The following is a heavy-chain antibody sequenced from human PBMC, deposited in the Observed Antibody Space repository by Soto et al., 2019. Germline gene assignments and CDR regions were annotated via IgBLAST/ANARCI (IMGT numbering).Heavy chain of an antibody. V-gene: IGHV1-2*04. CDR3: AKGGGGYSGYDLAY. CDR2: INPNSGGT. CDR1: GYTFTDYF. Sequence: QVQLVQSGPEVKKPGASVKVSCKASGYTFTDYFIYWVRQAPGQGLEWMGWINPNSGGTQYAVKFQGWVTLTREAPISTTYMALSRLRCNDTAVYYCAKGGGGYSGYDLAYWGQGTLVTVSS. D-gene: IGHD5-12*01. J-gene: IGHJ4*02.